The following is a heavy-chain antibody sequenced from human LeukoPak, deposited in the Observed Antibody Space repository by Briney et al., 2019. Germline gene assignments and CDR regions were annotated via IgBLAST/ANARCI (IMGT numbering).Heavy chain of an antibody. Sequence: SETLPLTCTVSGGSISSYYWSWIRQPAGKGLEWIGRIYTSGSTNYNPSLKSRVTMSVDTSKNQFSLKLSSVTAADTAVYYCARAQDYYDSSGRDYWYFDLWGRGTLVTVSS. CDR1: GGSISSYY. J-gene: IGHJ2*01. CDR3: ARAQDYYDSSGRDYWYFDL. V-gene: IGHV4-4*07. D-gene: IGHD3-22*01. CDR2: IYTSGST.